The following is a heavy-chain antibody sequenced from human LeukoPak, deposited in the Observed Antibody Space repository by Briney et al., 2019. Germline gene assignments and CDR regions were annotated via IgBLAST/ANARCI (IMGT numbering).Heavy chain of an antibody. J-gene: IGHJ4*02. CDR2: INSDGSST. D-gene: IGHD3-9*01. Sequence: GGSLRLSCAASGFTFSSYWMHWVRQAPGKGLVWVSRINSDGSSTSYADSVKGLFTISRDNAKNTLYLQMNSLRAEDTAVYYCAKDRRRDDVLTGSFSDWGQGTLVTVSS. CDR3: AKDRRRDDVLTGSFSD. V-gene: IGHV3-74*01. CDR1: GFTFSSYW.